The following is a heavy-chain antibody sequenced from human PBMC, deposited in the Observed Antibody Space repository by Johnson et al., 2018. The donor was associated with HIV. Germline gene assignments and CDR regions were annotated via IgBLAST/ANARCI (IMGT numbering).Heavy chain of an antibody. Sequence: QVQLVESGGGVVQPGRSLRLSCAASGFTFSNYGMHWVRQAPGKGLEWVAFLRYDGDITYYIDSVKGRFTISRDNSKNTLYLQMNSLRAEDTALYYCARAVGGSYHDAFDSWGQGTMVTVSS. CDR1: GFTFSNYG. V-gene: IGHV3-33*08. CDR2: LRYDGDIT. D-gene: IGHD1-26*01. CDR3: ARAVGGSYHDAFDS. J-gene: IGHJ3*02.